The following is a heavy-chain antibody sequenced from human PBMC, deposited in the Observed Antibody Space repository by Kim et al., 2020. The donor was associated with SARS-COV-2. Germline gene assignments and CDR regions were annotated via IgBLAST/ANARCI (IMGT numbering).Heavy chain of an antibody. CDR1: GYTLTELS. CDR3: ATGSAGGSTYYYDSSGYKSLDY. CDR2: FDPEDGET. D-gene: IGHD3-22*01. V-gene: IGHV1-24*01. Sequence: ASVKVSCKVSGYTLTELSMHWVRQAPGKGLEWMGGFDPEDGETIYAQKFQGRVTMTEDTSTDTAYMELSSLRSEDTAVYYCATGSAGGSTYYYDSSGYKSLDYWGQGTLVTVSS. J-gene: IGHJ4*02.